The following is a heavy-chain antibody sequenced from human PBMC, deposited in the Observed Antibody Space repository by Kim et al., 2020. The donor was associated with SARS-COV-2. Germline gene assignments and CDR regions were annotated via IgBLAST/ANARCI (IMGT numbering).Heavy chain of an antibody. D-gene: IGHD3-3*01. CDR3: ARVRYYDFWSGYQNKARIDY. CDR1: GFTFSSYA. CDR2: ISYDGSNK. J-gene: IGHJ4*02. V-gene: IGHV3-30*04. Sequence: GGSLRLSCAASGFTFSSYAMHWVRQAPGKGLEWVAVISYDGSNKYYVDSVKGRFTISRDNSKNTLYLQMNSLRAEDTAVYYCARVRYYDFWSGYQNKARIDYWGQGTLVTVSS.